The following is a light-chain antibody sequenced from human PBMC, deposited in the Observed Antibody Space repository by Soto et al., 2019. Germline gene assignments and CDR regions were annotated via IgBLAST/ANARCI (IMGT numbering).Light chain of an antibody. CDR3: VLYMCSGISV. V-gene: IGLV8-61*01. CDR1: SGSVSTNSY. Sequence: QAVVTQEPSFSVSPGGTVTLTCGLSSGSVSTNSYPSWYQQTPGQTPRTLIYSTNVRSSGVPDRFSGSILGDKAALTITGAQADDESDYYCVLYMCSGISVFGGGTKLTVL. J-gene: IGLJ3*02. CDR2: STN.